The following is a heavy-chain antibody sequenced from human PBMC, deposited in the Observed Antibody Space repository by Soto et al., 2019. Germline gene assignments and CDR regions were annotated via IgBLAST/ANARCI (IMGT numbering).Heavy chain of an antibody. CDR1: GGTFSSYA. J-gene: IGHJ4*02. V-gene: IGHV1-69*13. D-gene: IGHD1-26*01. CDR3: ASALVGATYSDY. Sequence: SVKVSCKASGGTFSSYAISWVRQAPGQGLEWMGGIIPIFGTANYAQKFQGRVTITADESTSTAYMELSSLRSEDTAVYYCASALVGATYSDYWGQGTLGTVSS. CDR2: IIPIFGTA.